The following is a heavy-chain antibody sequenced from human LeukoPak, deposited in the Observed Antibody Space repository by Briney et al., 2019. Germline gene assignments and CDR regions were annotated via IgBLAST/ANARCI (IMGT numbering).Heavy chain of an antibody. D-gene: IGHD3-22*01. V-gene: IGHV1-3*01. J-gene: IGHJ4*02. Sequence: ASVTVSFTASGYTFTSYAMHWVRQAPGQRLEWMGWINAGNGNTKYSQKFQGRVTITRDTSASTAHMELSSLRSEDTAVYYCARAMYYYDSSGYYYWGQGTLVTVSS. CDR1: GYTFTSYA. CDR3: ARAMYYYDSSGYYY. CDR2: INAGNGNT.